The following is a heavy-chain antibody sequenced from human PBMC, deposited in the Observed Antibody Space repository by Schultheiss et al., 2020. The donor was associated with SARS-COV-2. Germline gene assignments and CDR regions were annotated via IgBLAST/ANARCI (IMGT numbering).Heavy chain of an antibody. V-gene: IGHV3-30-3*01. CDR3: TKDLGTTVETLDVFDI. J-gene: IGHJ3*02. CDR1: GFTFSGSA. D-gene: IGHD4-23*01. Sequence: GGSLRLSCAASGFTFSGSAMHWVRQASGKGLEWVAVISYDGSNKYYADSVKGRFTISRDNSDNTLYLQMNGLRPEDTALYYCTKDLGTTVETLDVFDIWGQGTMVTVSS. CDR2: ISYDGSNK.